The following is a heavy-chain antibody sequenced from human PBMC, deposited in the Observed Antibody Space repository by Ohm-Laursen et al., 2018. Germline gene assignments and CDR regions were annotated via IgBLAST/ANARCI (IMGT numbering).Heavy chain of an antibody. CDR3: ATAGPYSGDDY. CDR2: IWYDGSNK. CDR1: GFTLSDYG. Sequence: SLRLSCAASGFTLSDYGMHWVRQAPGKGLEWVAVIWYDGSNKYYADSVKGRFTISRDNSKNTLYLQMNSLRDEDTAVYYCATAGPYSGDDYWGQGTLVNVSS. V-gene: IGHV3-33*01. J-gene: IGHJ4*02. D-gene: IGHD6-25*01.